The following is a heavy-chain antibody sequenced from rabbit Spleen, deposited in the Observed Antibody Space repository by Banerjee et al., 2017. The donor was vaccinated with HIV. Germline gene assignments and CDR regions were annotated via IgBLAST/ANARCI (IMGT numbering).Heavy chain of an antibody. J-gene: IGHJ4*01. Sequence: QEQLVESGGGLVRPEGSLKLSCTASGFSFSSKAVMCWVRQAPGKGLQWIACINAATTKPVYATWAKGRFTISRTSSTTVTLRMTSLTAADTATYFCARDLVAVIGWNFNLWGPGTLVTVS. CDR2: INAATTKP. D-gene: IGHD1-1*01. CDR3: ARDLVAVIGWNFNL. V-gene: IGHV1S45*01. CDR1: GFSFSSKAV.